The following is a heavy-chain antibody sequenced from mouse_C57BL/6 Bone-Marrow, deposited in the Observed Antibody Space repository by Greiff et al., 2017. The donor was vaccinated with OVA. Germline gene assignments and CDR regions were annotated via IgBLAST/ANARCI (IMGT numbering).Heavy chain of an antibody. Sequence: EVKLLESGGGLVQPGGSLSLSCAASGFTFTDYYMSWVRQPPGQALEWLGFIRNKANGYTTEYSASVKGRFTISRDNSQSILYLRMNALRAEDSATYDCARASGNPFDYWGQGTTLTVSS. J-gene: IGHJ2*01. V-gene: IGHV7-3*01. CDR1: GFTFTDYY. D-gene: IGHD2-1*01. CDR3: ARASGNPFDY. CDR2: IRNKANGYTT.